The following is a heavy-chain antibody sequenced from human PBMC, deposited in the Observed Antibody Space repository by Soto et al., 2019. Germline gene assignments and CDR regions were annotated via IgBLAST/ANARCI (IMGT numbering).Heavy chain of an antibody. V-gene: IGHV4-31*03. D-gene: IGHD3-16*02. J-gene: IGHJ3*02. CDR1: GGSISSGGYY. Sequence: SETLSLTCTVSGGSISSGGYYWSWIRQHPGKGLEWIGYIYYSGSTYYNPSLKSRVTISVDTSKNQFSLKLSSVTAADTAVYYCARETFQYDYIWGSYRPARGAFDIWGQGTMVTVSS. CDR2: IYYSGST. CDR3: ARETFQYDYIWGSYRPARGAFDI.